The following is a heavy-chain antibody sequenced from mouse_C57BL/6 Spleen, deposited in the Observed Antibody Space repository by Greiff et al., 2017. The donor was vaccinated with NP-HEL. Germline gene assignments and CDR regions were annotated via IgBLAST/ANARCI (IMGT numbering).Heavy chain of an antibody. V-gene: IGHV3-6*01. CDR2: ISYDGSN. CDR1: GYSITSGYY. J-gene: IGHJ3*01. D-gene: IGHD1-1*01. Sequence: EVQLQQSGPGLVKPSQSLSLTCSVTGYSITSGYYWNWIRQFPGNKLEWMGYISYDGSNNYNLSLKNRISITRDTSKNQFFLKLNSVTTEDTATYYCAREEDYYGSSSWFAYWGQGTLVTVSA. CDR3: AREEDYYGSSSWFAY.